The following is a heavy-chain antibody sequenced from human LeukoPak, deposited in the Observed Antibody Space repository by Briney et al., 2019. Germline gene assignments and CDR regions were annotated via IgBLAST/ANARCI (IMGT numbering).Heavy chain of an antibody. CDR2: IYYSGST. CDR1: GGSISSYY. CDR3: ARETPDRSTGTTLFDY. Sequence: PSETLSLTCTVSGGSISSYYWSWVRQPPGKGLEWIGYIYYSGSTNYNPSLKSRVTISVDTSKNQFSLKLSSVTAADTAMYYCARETPDRSTGTTLFDYWGQGILVTVSS. J-gene: IGHJ4*02. D-gene: IGHD1-1*01. V-gene: IGHV4-59*01.